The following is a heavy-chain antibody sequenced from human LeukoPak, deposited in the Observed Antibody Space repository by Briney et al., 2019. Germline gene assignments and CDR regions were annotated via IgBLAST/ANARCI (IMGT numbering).Heavy chain of an antibody. CDR3: ARRARYCSSTSCYRSYYYYMDV. V-gene: IGHV1-2*02. CDR2: INPNSGGT. J-gene: IGHJ6*03. D-gene: IGHD2-2*01. Sequence: ASVKVSCKASGYTFTGYYMHWVRQAPGQGLEWMGWINPNSGGTNYAQKFQGRVTMTRDTSISTAYMELSRLRSDDTAVYYCARRARYCSSTSCYRSYYYYMDVWGKGTTVTVSS. CDR1: GYTFTGYY.